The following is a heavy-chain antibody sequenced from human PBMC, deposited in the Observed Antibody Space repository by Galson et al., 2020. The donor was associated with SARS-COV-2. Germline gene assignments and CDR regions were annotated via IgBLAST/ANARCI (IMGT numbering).Heavy chain of an antibody. J-gene: IGHJ6*02. Sequence: SVKVSCKASGGTFSSYAISWVRQAPGQGLEWMGGIIPIFGTANYAQKFQGRVTITADESTSTAYMELSSLRSEDTAVYYCARDLGGPATYYYYGMDVWGQGTTVTVSS. D-gene: IGHD3-16*01. CDR2: IIPIFGTA. CDR1: GGTFSSYA. V-gene: IGHV1-69*13. CDR3: ARDLGGPATYYYYGMDV.